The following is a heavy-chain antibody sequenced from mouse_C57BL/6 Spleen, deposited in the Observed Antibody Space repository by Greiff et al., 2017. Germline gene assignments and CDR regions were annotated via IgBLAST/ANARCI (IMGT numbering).Heavy chain of an antibody. CDR2: INPSNGGT. Sequence: VKLMESGTELVKPGASVKLSCKASGYTFTSYWMHWVKQRPGQGLEWIGNINPSNGGTNYNEKFKSKATLTVDKSSSTAYMQLSSLTSEDSAVYYCARSGGYGHWYFDVWGTGTTVTVSS. J-gene: IGHJ1*03. CDR3: ARSGGYGHWYFDV. CDR1: GYTFTSYW. D-gene: IGHD1-2*01. V-gene: IGHV1-53*01.